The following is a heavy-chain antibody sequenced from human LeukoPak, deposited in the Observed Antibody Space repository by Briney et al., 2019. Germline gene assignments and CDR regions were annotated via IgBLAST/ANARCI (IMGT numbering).Heavy chain of an antibody. V-gene: IGHV3-21*01. CDR2: ISRGSASI. J-gene: IGHJ2*01. CDR3: VRAPPYCGGDCSDWYFDL. Sequence: PGGSLRLFCAASGFTVSSYSMNWVRQAPGKGLEWVSSISRGSASIYYADSPKGRVTISRDNAKNSLSLQMNSLRVDDTAVYYCVRAPPYCGGDCSDWYFDLWGRGTLVTVSS. CDR1: GFTVSSYS. D-gene: IGHD2-21*02.